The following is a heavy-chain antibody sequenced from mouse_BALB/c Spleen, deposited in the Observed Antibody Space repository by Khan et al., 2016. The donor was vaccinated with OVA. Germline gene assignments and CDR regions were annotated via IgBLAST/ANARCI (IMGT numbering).Heavy chain of an antibody. CDR1: GYSITSGYG. V-gene: IGHV3-2*02. CDR2: ISYSGST. D-gene: IGHD1-2*01. CDR3: ARTARIKY. J-gene: IGHJ2*01. Sequence: EVQLQESGPGLVKPSQSLSLTCTVTGYSITSGYGWNWIRQFPGNKQEWMGYISYSGSTNYNPYLKSRFSITRDTSKNQFFLQLNSWATEDTATYYCARTARIKYWGQGTTLTVSS.